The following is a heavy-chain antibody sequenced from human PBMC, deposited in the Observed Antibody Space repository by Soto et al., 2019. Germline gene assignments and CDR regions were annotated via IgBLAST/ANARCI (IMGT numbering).Heavy chain of an antibody. CDR1: GFTFSSFGMH. Sequence: VQLVESGGGLVQPGGSLRLSCAASGFTFSSFGMHWVRQAPGKGLEWIGTIYYAGSTYYNPSLKSRITIAVDTSKNQFSLRLRSVTAADTAVYYCARLQPPGGYSSGWFDYWGQGALVTVSS. J-gene: IGHJ4*02. CDR2: IYYAGST. CDR3: ARLQPPGGYSSGWFDY. V-gene: IGHV4-39*01. D-gene: IGHD6-19*01.